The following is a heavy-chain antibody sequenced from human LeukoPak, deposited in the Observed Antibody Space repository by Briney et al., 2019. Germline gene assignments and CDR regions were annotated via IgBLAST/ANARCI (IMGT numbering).Heavy chain of an antibody. J-gene: IGHJ4*02. CDR1: GDTFIAYY. CDR2: INAASGGT. V-gene: IGHV1-2*02. CDR3: AGQKDPRPMDY. Sequence: ASVKLSCKSSGDTFIAYYMHWVRQAPGQGLGRKGWINAASGGTLYAQNLQGRVTMTRDTSISTAYMELSELRSDDTAVYYCAGQKDPRPMDYWGQGTLVTVSS.